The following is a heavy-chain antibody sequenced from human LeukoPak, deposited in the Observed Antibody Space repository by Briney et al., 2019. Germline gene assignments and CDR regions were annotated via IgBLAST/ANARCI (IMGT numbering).Heavy chain of an antibody. V-gene: IGHV4-38-2*02. Sequence: PSETLSLTCTVSGYSISSGYYWGWIRQPPGKGLEWIGSIYYSGSTYYNPSLKSRVPISVDTSKNQFSLKLSSVTAADTAVYYCARDPGYCTNGLCDYWGQGTLVTVSS. CDR2: IYYSGST. J-gene: IGHJ4*02. CDR3: ARDPGYCTNGLCDY. D-gene: IGHD2-8*01. CDR1: GYSISSGYY.